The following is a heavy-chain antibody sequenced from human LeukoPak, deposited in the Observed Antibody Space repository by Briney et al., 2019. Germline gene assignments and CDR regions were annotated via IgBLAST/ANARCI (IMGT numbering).Heavy chain of an antibody. D-gene: IGHD2-2*01. Sequence: GASVKVCCKASGYTFTSNDINWVRQATGQGLEWMGWMNANSGNTGYAQKFQGRVTMTRNTSISTAYMELSSLRSEDTAVYYCARGQRHCTSDSCLSYMDVWGKGTTVTLSS. CDR3: ARGQRHCTSDSCLSYMDV. V-gene: IGHV1-8*01. CDR2: MNANSGNT. CDR1: GYTFTSND. J-gene: IGHJ6*03.